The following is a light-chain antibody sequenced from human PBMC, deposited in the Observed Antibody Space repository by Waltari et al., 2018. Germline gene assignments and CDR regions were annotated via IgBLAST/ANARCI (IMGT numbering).Light chain of an antibody. CDR1: SSDVGGYNY. CDR3: SSYTSSSTPLWI. CDR2: EVS. Sequence: QSALTQPASVSGSPGQSITISCTGTSSDVGGYNYVPWYQQHPGKAPKLMIYEVSNRPSGVSNRFSGSKSGNTASLTISGLQAEDEADYYCSSYTSSSTPLWIFGTGTKVTVL. V-gene: IGLV2-14*01. J-gene: IGLJ1*01.